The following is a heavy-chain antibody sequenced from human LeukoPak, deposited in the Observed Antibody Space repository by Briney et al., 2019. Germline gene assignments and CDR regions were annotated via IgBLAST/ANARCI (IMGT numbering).Heavy chain of an antibody. CDR3: AKGAQYDFWSGYTLEYFDV. CDR2: ISASGGST. D-gene: IGHD3-3*01. V-gene: IGHV3-23*01. CDR1: GFTFSSYA. J-gene: IGHJ4*02. Sequence: GGSLRLSCAASGFTFSSYAMSWVRHAPAMGLEWASFISASGGSTYYTDSVKGRFTISRDNSKNTLYLQINSLRAEDTAAYYCAKGAQYDFWSGYTLEYFDVWGKGALVTVSS.